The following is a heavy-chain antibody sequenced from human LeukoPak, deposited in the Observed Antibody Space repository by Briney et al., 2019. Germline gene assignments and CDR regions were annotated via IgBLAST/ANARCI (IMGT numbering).Heavy chain of an antibody. Sequence: KAGGSLRLSCAASGFTFSSYKMNWVRQAPGKGLEWVSSINSGSTYTYYTESVKGRFTVSRDNAKNSLFLQMNSLRAEDTAIYYCARSLTTLTYEGYWGQGTLVTVSS. CDR2: INSGSTYT. D-gene: IGHD1-1*01. CDR3: ARSLTTLTYEGY. J-gene: IGHJ4*02. V-gene: IGHV3-21*01. CDR1: GFTFSSYK.